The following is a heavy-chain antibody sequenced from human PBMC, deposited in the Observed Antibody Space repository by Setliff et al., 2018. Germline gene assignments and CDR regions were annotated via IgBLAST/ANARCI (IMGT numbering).Heavy chain of an antibody. CDR1: GGSLRNNF. V-gene: IGHV4-39*01. CDR2: LYYSGDT. CDR3: ARHVGPADRADYFQH. J-gene: IGHJ1*01. Sequence: PSETLSLTCSVSGGSLRNNFWGWIRQSPGKGLEWIGSLYYSGDTYYNPSLKSRVTISVDTSKNQFSLNLNSVTAADTGVYYCARHVGPADRADYFQHWGQGTLVTVSS.